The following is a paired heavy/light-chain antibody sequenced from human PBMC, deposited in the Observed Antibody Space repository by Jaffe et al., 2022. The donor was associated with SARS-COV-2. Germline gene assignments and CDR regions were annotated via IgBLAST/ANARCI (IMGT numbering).Light chain of an antibody. Sequence: DIQMTQSPSTLSASVGDRVTITCRASQSISSWLAWYQQKPGKAPKLLIYKASSLESGVPSRFSGSGSGTEFTLTISSLQPDDFATYYCQQYNSYSFTFGPGTKVDIK. CDR3: QQYNSYSFT. CDR1: QSISSW. V-gene: IGKV1-5*03. CDR2: KAS. J-gene: IGKJ3*01.
Heavy chain of an antibody. CDR1: GYSFTSYW. Sequence: EVQLVQSGAEVKKPGESLRISCKGSGYSFTSYWISWVRQMPGKGLEWMGRIDPSDSYTNYSPSFQGHVTISADKSISTAYLQWSSLKASDTAMYYCARGDIVVVPASRQGNAFDIWGQGTMVTVSS. CDR2: IDPSDSYT. D-gene: IGHD2-2*01. CDR3: ARGDIVVVPASRQGNAFDI. V-gene: IGHV5-10-1*03. J-gene: IGHJ3*02.